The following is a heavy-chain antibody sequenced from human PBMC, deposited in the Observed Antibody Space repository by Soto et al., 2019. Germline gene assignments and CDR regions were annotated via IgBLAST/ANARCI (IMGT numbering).Heavy chain of an antibody. J-gene: IGHJ4*02. Sequence: EVQLVESGGGLVQPGGSLRLSCAASGFTFSSYWMSWVRRAPGKGREWVANIKQDGSEKYYVDSVKGRFTISRDNAKNSLYLQMNSLRAEDTAVYYCAREDIVVVVAATILDYWGQGTLVTVSS. CDR3: AREDIVVVVAATILDY. D-gene: IGHD2-15*01. V-gene: IGHV3-7*01. CDR2: IKQDGSEK. CDR1: GFTFSSYW.